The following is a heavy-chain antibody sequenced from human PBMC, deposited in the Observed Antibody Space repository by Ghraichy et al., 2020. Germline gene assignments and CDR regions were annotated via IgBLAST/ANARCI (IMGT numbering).Heavy chain of an antibody. CDR3: ARDLDWILYDY. V-gene: IGHV3-74*01. Sequence: GGSLRLSCAASGFTCRTYVMHWVRQAPGKGLVWVSRISNDGRITSYADSVKGRFTISRDNAKNTLFLQVNSLRAEDTAMYYCARDLDWILYDYWGQGTVVTVSS. D-gene: IGHD3-9*01. CDR2: ISNDGRIT. J-gene: IGHJ4*02. CDR1: GFTCRTYV.